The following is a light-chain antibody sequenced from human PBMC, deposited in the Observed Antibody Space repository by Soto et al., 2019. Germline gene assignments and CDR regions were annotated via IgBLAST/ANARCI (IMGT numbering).Light chain of an antibody. Sequence: EIVLPQSPGTLSLSPGERATLSCMASQSVSNNYLAWYQQKPGQAPRLLIYGASNRATGIPDRFSGSGSGTDFTLTISRLEPEDFAVYYCQKYGSFWTFGQGTNVDIK. V-gene: IGKV3-20*01. CDR1: QSVSNNY. J-gene: IGKJ1*01. CDR2: GAS. CDR3: QKYGSFWT.